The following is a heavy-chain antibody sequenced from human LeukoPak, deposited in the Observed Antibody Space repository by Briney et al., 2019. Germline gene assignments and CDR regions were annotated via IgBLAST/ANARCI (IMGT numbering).Heavy chain of an antibody. V-gene: IGHV5-51*01. CDR2: IYPGDSDT. Sequence: GESLKISCKGSGYSFTSYWIGWVRQMPGKGLEWMGIIYPGDSDTRYSPPFQGQVTISADKSISTAYLQWSSLKASDTAMYYCARRGIAAAGIGLNYFDYWGQGTLVTVSS. J-gene: IGHJ4*02. D-gene: IGHD6-13*01. CDR3: ARRGIAAAGIGLNYFDY. CDR1: GYSFTSYW.